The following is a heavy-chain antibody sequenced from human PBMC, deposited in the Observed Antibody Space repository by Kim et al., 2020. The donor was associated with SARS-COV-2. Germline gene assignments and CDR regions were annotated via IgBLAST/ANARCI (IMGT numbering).Heavy chain of an antibody. V-gene: IGHV3-9*01. J-gene: IGHJ6*02. CDR3: ARDTIGPYPYNYGFDV. Sequence: SGQGRLTISRDNAKNSLYLQMNSLRPEDTALYYCARDTIGPYPYNYGFDVWGPGTTVTVSS. D-gene: IGHD3-16*01.